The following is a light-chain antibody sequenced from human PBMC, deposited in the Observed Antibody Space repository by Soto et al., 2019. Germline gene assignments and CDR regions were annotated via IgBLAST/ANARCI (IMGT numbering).Light chain of an antibody. Sequence: QSVLTQPPSASGSPGQSVAISCTGTSSDVGGYNYVSWYQQHPGKALKLMIYEVNKRPSGVPDRFSGSKSGNTAPLTVSGLQAEDEADYYCSSYAGSSNVFGTGTKVTVL. V-gene: IGLV2-8*01. J-gene: IGLJ1*01. CDR2: EVN. CDR3: SSYAGSSNV. CDR1: SSDVGGYNY.